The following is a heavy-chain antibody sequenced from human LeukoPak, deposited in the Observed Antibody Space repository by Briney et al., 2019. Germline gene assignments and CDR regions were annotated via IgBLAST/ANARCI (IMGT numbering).Heavy chain of an antibody. J-gene: IGHJ3*02. V-gene: IGHV5-51*01. Sequence: GESLKISCMGSGYYFTTYWIGWVRQMPGKGLEYMGIIYPGDSDTRYSPSFQGQVTISADKSISTAYLQWSSLQASDTAMYYCATGYGSGRGAFDIWGQGTMVTVSS. D-gene: IGHD6-19*01. CDR1: GYYFTTYW. CDR3: ATGYGSGRGAFDI. CDR2: IYPGDSDT.